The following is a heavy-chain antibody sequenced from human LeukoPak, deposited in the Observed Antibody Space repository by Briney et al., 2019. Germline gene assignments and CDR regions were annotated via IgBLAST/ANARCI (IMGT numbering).Heavy chain of an antibody. J-gene: IGHJ6*04. CDR2: ISSSGSTI. Sequence: GGSLRLSCAASGFNFRSSGMNWVRQAPGKGLEWVSYISSSGSTIYYADSVKGRFTISRDNAKNSLYLQMNSLRAEDTAVYYCAELGITMIGGVWGKGTTVTISS. D-gene: IGHD3-10*02. CDR1: GFNFRSSG. V-gene: IGHV3-48*03. CDR3: AELGITMIGGV.